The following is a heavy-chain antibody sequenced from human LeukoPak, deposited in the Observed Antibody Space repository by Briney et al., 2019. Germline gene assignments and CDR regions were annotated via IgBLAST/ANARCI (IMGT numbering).Heavy chain of an antibody. J-gene: IGHJ3*02. D-gene: IGHD4-17*01. Sequence: SETLSLTCTVSGGSFSSHYWSWIRQPPGKGLEWIGYIFHTGGTTYNPSLKSRVTISQDTSKNQFSLYLRSVTAADTAVYYCARQPTSVTTFAFDIWGQGTVVTVSS. CDR2: IFHTGGT. CDR1: GGSFSSHY. CDR3: ARQPTSVTTFAFDI. V-gene: IGHV4-59*08.